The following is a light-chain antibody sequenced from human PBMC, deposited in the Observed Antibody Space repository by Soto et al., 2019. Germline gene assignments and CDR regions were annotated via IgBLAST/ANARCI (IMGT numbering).Light chain of an antibody. Sequence: QSVLTQPPSASGSPGQSVTLSCTGASSDVGGYNYVSWYQQHPGKAPKLMIYEVTKRPSGVPDRFSGSKSGNTASLTVSGLQPEDEADYYCSSYAGGNNAYVFGTGTKVTVL. CDR2: EVT. V-gene: IGLV2-8*01. CDR1: SSDVGGYNY. J-gene: IGLJ1*01. CDR3: SSYAGGNNAYV.